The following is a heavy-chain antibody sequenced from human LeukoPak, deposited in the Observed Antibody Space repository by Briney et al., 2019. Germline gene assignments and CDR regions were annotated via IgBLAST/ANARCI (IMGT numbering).Heavy chain of an antibody. CDR1: GGSISSGSYY. Sequence: PSETLSLTCTVSGGSISSGSYYWSWIRQPAGKGLEWIGRIYTSGSTNYNPSLKSRVTISVDTSKNQFSLKLSSVTAADTAVYYCARGPTYSSSWPWFDPWGQGTLVTVSS. D-gene: IGHD6-13*01. J-gene: IGHJ5*02. CDR2: IYTSGST. CDR3: ARGPTYSSSWPWFDP. V-gene: IGHV4-61*02.